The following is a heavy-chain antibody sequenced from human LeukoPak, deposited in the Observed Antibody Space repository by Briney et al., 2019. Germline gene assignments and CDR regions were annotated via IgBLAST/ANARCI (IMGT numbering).Heavy chain of an antibody. D-gene: IGHD5-18*01. V-gene: IGHV3-7*01. CDR1: GFTFSSYW. Sequence: GGSLRLSCAASGFTFSSYWMTWVRQAPGRGLEWVANIKQDGSEKSYVDSVKGRFTISRDNTKNSLYLQMNSLRAEDTAMYYCARRYSYGSLDWFDPWGQGTLVTVSS. CDR2: IKQDGSEK. CDR3: ARRYSYGSLDWFDP. J-gene: IGHJ5*02.